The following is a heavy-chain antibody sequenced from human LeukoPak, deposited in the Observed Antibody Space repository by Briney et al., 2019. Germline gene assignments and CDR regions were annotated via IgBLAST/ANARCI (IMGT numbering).Heavy chain of an antibody. V-gene: IGHV3-30*02. Sequence: GGSLRLSCAASGFTFNNYWMSWVRQAPGKGLEWVAFIRYDGSNKYYADSVKGRFTISRDNSKNTLYLQMNSLRAEDTAVYYCAKDYTYTMVRGGPLDYWGQGTLVTVSS. CDR3: AKDYTYTMVRGGPLDY. D-gene: IGHD3-10*01. J-gene: IGHJ4*02. CDR1: GFTFNNYW. CDR2: IRYDGSNK.